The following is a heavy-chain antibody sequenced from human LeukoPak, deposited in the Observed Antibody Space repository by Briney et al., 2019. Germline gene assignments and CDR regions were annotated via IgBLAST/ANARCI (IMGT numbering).Heavy chain of an antibody. D-gene: IGHD1-26*01. CDR1: GGSISSGSYY. CDR3: ARHARGSYASWFDP. CDR2: IYYSGST. J-gene: IGHJ5*02. V-gene: IGHV4-39*01. Sequence: PSQTLSLTCTVSGGSISSGSYYWGWIRQPPGKGLEWIGSIYYSGSTYYNPSLKSRVTISVDTSKNQFSLKLSSVTAADTAVYYCARHARGSYASWFDPWGQGTLVTVSS.